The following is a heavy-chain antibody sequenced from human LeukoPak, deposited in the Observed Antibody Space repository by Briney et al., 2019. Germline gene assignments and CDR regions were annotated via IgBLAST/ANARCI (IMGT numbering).Heavy chain of an antibody. CDR3: ARSLVYFSSTSCYYFDY. CDR2: MNPNSGNT. J-gene: IGHJ4*02. CDR1: GYTFTSYD. Sequence: GASVKVSCTASGYTFTSYDINWVRQATGQGLEWMGWMNPNSGNTGYAKKFQGRVTITRNTSISPAYMELSSLRSEDTAVYYCARSLVYFSSTSCYYFDYWGQGTLVTVSS. V-gene: IGHV1-8*03. D-gene: IGHD2-2*01.